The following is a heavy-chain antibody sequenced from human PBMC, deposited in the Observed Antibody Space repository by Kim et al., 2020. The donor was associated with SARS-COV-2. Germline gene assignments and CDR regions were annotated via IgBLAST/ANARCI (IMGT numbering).Heavy chain of an antibody. Sequence: STDYHPALKRRVTISVDKCTNQFSLTLSSVTAADTAVYYCARPSAGYFDYWGQGTLVTVSS. CDR2: ST. D-gene: IGHD6-13*01. V-gene: IGHV4-4*02. J-gene: IGHJ4*02. CDR3: ARPSAGYFDY.